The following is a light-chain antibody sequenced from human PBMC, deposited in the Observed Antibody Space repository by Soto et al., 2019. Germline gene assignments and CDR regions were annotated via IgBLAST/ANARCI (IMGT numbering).Light chain of an antibody. J-gene: IGLJ2*01. CDR3: CSYAGSYIYVV. CDR1: SSDVGGYNY. Sequence: QSAPTQPRSVSGSPGQSVTISCTGTSSDVGGYNYVSWYQQHPGKAPKLMIYDVSKRPSGVPDRFSGSKSGNTASLTISGLQAEDEADYYCCSYAGSYIYVVFGGGTKLTVL. V-gene: IGLV2-11*01. CDR2: DVS.